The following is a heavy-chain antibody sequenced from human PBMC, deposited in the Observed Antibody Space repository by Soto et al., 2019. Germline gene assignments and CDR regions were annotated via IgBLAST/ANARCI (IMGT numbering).Heavy chain of an antibody. CDR3: ATAGYDSSGYNWFDP. CDR1: GYTLTELS. V-gene: IGHV1-24*01. Sequence: ASVKVSCKVSGYTLTELSMHWVRQAPGKGLEWMGGFDPEDGETIYAQKFQGRVTMTEDTSTDTAYMKLSSLRSEDTAVYYCATAGYDSSGYNWFDPWGQGTLVTVSS. D-gene: IGHD3-22*01. J-gene: IGHJ5*02. CDR2: FDPEDGET.